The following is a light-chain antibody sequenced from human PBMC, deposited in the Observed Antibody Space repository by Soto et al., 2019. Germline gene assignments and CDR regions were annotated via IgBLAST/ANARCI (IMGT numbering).Light chain of an antibody. J-gene: IGKJ1*01. CDR3: QQYNSYWT. CDR2: KAS. CDR1: QGIISW. V-gene: IGKV1-5*03. Sequence: DIQMTQSPSTLSASVGDRFTITGRESQGIISWLAWSQQKPGKAPKLLIYKASSSESGAPSRFSGSGSGTEFTLTISSLQPDDFATYYCQQYNSYWTFGQGTKVDIK.